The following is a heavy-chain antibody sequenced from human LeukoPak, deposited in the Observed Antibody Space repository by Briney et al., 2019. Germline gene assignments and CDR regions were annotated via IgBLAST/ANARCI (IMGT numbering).Heavy chain of an antibody. J-gene: IGHJ4*02. D-gene: IGHD1-26*01. Sequence: SETLSLTCTVSGGSISSYYWSWIRQPPGKGLEWIGYIYYSGSTNYNPSLKSRVTISVDRSKNQFSLKLSSVTAADTAVYYCARVGAVGATAYYFDYWGQGTLVTVSS. CDR3: ARVGAVGATAYYFDY. V-gene: IGHV4-59*12. CDR1: GGSISSYY. CDR2: IYYSGST.